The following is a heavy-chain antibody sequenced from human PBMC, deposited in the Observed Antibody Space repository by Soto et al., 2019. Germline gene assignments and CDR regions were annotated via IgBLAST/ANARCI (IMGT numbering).Heavy chain of an antibody. CDR1: GFTFSNYA. CDR2: ISDNGGST. Sequence: PGGSLRLSCVASGFTFSNYAMSWVRQAPGKGLEWVSSISDNGGSTYYADSVKGRFTVSRDNTKNTVHLQMNSLRVEDTAIYYCATDSVSIPIAGLPIFYFDYRGPVALATAPQ. D-gene: IGHD2-15*01. J-gene: IGHJ4*02. CDR3: ATDSVSIPIAGLPIFYFDY. V-gene: IGHV3-23*01.